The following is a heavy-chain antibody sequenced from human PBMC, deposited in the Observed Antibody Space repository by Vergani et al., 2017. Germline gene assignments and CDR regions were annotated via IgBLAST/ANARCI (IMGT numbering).Heavy chain of an antibody. CDR1: GFTFGDYA. V-gene: IGHV3-49*05. D-gene: IGHD6-13*01. J-gene: IGHJ6*02. Sequence: EVQLVESGGGLVKPGRSLRLSCTASGFTFGDYAMSWFRQAPGKGLEWVGFIRSKAYGGTTEYAASVKGRFNISRDDSKNTLYLQMNSLRAEDTAVYYCAKDLSSSWYYYYYGMDVWGQGTTVTVSS. CDR3: AKDLSSSWYYYYYGMDV. CDR2: IRSKAYGGTT.